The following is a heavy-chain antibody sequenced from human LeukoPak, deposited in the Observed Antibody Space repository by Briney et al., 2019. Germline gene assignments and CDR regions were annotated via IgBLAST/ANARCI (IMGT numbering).Heavy chain of an antibody. V-gene: IGHV4-59*01. Sequence: PSETLSLTCTVSGGSINKYFWSWIRQPPGKRLEWLGYIYYSGSTNYNPSFEGRATISIDTSKNEFSLKLTSVTAADTAVYYCTRNYGDYVDYYYYYMDVWGKGTPVTISS. CDR3: TRNYGDYVDYYYYYMDV. CDR1: GGSINKYF. J-gene: IGHJ6*03. D-gene: IGHD4-17*01. CDR2: IYYSGST.